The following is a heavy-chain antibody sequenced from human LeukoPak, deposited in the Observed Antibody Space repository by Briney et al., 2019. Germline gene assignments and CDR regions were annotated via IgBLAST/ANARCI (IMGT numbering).Heavy chain of an antibody. CDR1: GFTFSSYW. J-gene: IGHJ4*02. D-gene: IGHD1-1*01. CDR3: AREDGTY. CDR2: ISTSGRTI. V-gene: IGHV3-48*01. Sequence: PGGSLRLSCAASGFTFSSYWMTWVRQAPGKGLEWVSYISTSGRTIFYADSVKGRFTISRDNAKNSLSLQMNSLRADDTAMYYCAREDGTYWGQGTLVTVSS.